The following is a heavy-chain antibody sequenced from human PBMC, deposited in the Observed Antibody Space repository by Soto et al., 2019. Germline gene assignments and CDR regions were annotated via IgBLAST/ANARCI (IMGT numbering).Heavy chain of an antibody. CDR1: GFSLSTSGMR. CDR3: ARIQGGGAYYDS. CDR2: IDWDDDK. V-gene: IGHV2-70*04. J-gene: IGHJ4*02. D-gene: IGHD2-21*01. Sequence: SGPTLVNPTQTLTLTCTFSGFSLSTSGMRVSWIRQLPGKALEWLARIDWDDDKFYSTSLKTRLAISKDTSKNQVVLTMTNMDPVDTATYYCARIQGGGAYYDSWGQGTLVTV.